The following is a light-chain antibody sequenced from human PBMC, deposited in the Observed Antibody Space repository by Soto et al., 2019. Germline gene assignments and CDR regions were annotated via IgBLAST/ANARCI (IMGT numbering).Light chain of an antibody. CDR2: DAS. Sequence: DIQKHQSTSTLSASVGDRVTITCRASQSISSWLAWYQQKPGKAPKLLIYDASSLESGVPSRFSGSGSGTEFTLTISSLQPDDFATYYCQRYNSYSWTFGQGTKVDIK. CDR1: QSISSW. V-gene: IGKV1-5*01. CDR3: QRYNSYSWT. J-gene: IGKJ1*01.